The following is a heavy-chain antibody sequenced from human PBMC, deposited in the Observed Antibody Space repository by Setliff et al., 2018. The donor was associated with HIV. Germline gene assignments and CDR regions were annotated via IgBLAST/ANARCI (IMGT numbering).Heavy chain of an antibody. CDR2: ISAYNGNT. D-gene: IGHD3-22*01. CDR3: ARDRLNLHYYDSSGYYYGPDAFDI. J-gene: IGHJ3*02. Sequence: ASVKVSCKASGYTFTSYGISWVRQAPGQGLEWMGWISAYNGNTNYAQKLQGRVTMTTDTSTSTAYMELRSLRSDDTAVYYCARDRLNLHYYDSSGYYYGPDAFDIWGQGTMVTVSS. CDR1: GYTFTSYG. V-gene: IGHV1-18*01.